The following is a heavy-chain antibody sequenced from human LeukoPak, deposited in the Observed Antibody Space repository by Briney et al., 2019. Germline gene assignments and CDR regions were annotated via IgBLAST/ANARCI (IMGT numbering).Heavy chain of an antibody. Sequence: GGSLRLSCAASGFTFSSYSMNWVRQAPGKGLEWVSSISSSSSYIYYADSVKGRFTISRDNAKNSLYLQMNSLRAEDTAVYYCARGSRDDYSNPPFDHWGQGTLVTVSS. J-gene: IGHJ4*02. CDR1: GFTFSSYS. CDR3: ARGSRDDYSNPPFDH. V-gene: IGHV3-21*01. D-gene: IGHD4-11*01. CDR2: ISSSSSYI.